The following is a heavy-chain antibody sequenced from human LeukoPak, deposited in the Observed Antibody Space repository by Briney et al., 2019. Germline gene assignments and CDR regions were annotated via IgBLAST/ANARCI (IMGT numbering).Heavy chain of an antibody. CDR3: GKYSDFGHYEDWFDP. D-gene: IGHD4-17*01. Sequence: GGSLRLSCAASGFTFSNYGIHWVRQALGKGLEWVAVISYDGRNKYHADSVKGRFTISRDNSKNMLYLQMNSLRPEDTAVYYCGKYSDFGHYEDWFDPRGQGTLVTVSS. CDR2: ISYDGRNK. CDR1: GFTFSNYG. J-gene: IGHJ5*02. V-gene: IGHV3-30*18.